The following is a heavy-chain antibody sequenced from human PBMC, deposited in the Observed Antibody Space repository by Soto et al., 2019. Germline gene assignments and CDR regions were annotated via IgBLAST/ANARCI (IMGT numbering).Heavy chain of an antibody. V-gene: IGHV4-31*03. D-gene: IGHD3-3*01. CDR1: GGSISSGGYY. J-gene: IGHJ3*02. CDR3: ARAPDDFWSGYYRADAFDI. CDR2: IYYSGST. Sequence: QVQLQESGPGLVKPSQTLSLTCTVSGGSISSGGYYWSGIRQHPGKGLEWIGYIYYSGSTYYNPSLKSRVTIAVDTSKNQFSLKLSSVTAADTAVYYCARAPDDFWSGYYRADAFDIWGQGTMVTVSS.